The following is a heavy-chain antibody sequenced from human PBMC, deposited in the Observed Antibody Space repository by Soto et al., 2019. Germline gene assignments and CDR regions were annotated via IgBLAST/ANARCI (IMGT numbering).Heavy chain of an antibody. CDR1: RDSFNDYY. D-gene: IGHD5-12*01. V-gene: IGHV1-2*02. CDR2: INPNGGAT. Sequence: ASVKVSCKASRDSFNDYYIHCVRQAPGQGLEWMGWINPNGGATKYAQKLQGRVTVTRDTSIRTVYMELSSLRSDDTAVYYCARESGGATATLDYYYFYMDVWGKGTTVTVSS. J-gene: IGHJ6*03. CDR3: ARESGGATATLDYYYFYMDV.